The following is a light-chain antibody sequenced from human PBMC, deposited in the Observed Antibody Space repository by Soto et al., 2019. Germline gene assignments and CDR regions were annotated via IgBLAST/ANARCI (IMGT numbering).Light chain of an antibody. V-gene: IGLV6-57*02. CDR3: QSYGGNTLPV. CDR2: EDK. Sequence: NFMLTQPPPVSESRGKTVTISSTASSASFASNYVQWYQQRPGSAPTTVIYEDKKRPSGVPDRFSGSIDSSSNSASLTISGLKTEDEADYYCQSYGGNTLPVFGGGTQLTVL. J-gene: IGLJ7*01. CDR1: SASFASNY.